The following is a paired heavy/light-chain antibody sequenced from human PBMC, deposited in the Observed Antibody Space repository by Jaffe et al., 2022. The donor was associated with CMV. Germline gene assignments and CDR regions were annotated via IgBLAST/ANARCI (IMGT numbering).Light chain of an antibody. V-gene: IGKV2-29*02. J-gene: IGKJ1*01. CDR1: QSLLHSDGKTY. CDR2: EVS. Sequence: DTVMTQTPLSLSVTPGQPASISCKSSQSLLHSDGKTYLYWYLQKPGQAPQLLIYEVSSRFSGVPDRFSGSGSGADFTLKISRVEAEDVGVYYCMQGIHLPWTFGQGTKVEIK. CDR3: MQGIHLPWT.
Heavy chain of an antibody. J-gene: IGHJ6*02. CDR1: GGTFNKYA. CDR3: ARGARDSLYSYYALDV. V-gene: IGHV1-69*01. Sequence: QVQLVQSGAEVKKPGSSVKVSCKASGGTFNKYAISWVRQAPGQGLEWMGGIIPIFHTTNFAQKFQGRVTITADQFTSTSYMELSSLRSEDTAVYYCARGARDSLYSYYALDVWGQGTTVTVSS. CDR2: IIPIFHTT. D-gene: IGHD3-22*01.